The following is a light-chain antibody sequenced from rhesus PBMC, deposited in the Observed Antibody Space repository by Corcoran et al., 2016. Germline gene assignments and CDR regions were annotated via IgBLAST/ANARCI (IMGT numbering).Light chain of an antibody. Sequence: QAALTQPRSVSGSPGQSVTISCAGTNSDIGGYNYVSWYQHYPGTAPKLMIYEVSKRPSGVSDRFFGPKSGNTASLTISGLQAEDEADYYCSSYAGSNTYIFGTGTRLTVL. CDR2: EVS. V-gene: IGLV2-32*02. CDR3: SSYAGSNTYI. J-gene: IGLJ1*01. CDR1: NSDIGGYNY.